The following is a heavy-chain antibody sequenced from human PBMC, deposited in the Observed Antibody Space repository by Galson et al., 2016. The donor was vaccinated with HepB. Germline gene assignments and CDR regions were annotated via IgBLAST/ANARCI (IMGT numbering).Heavy chain of an antibody. Sequence: SETLSLTCTVSGVSISRNKYYWGWIRQPPGRGLEWIGSIYYSGTTYYNPSLKSRVTLSIDTSKNQFSLKLSSVTAADTAVYYCARRGQWLPDYWGQGALVTASS. J-gene: IGHJ4*02. CDR2: IYYSGTT. CDR1: GVSISRNKYY. D-gene: IGHD6-19*01. CDR3: ARRGQWLPDY. V-gene: IGHV4-39*01.